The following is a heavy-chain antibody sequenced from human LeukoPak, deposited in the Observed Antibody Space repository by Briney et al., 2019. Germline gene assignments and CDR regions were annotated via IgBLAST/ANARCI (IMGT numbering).Heavy chain of an antibody. V-gene: IGHV3-66*01. D-gene: IGHD4-23*01. CDR2: IYSGGST. CDR1: GFTVSSNY. Sequence: GGSLRLSCAASGFTVSSNYMSWVRQAPGKGLEWVSVIYSGGSTYYADSVKGRFTISRDNSKNTLYLRMNSLRAEDTAVYYCARDDVIPIYGGNSMDVWGQGTTVTVSS. J-gene: IGHJ6*02. CDR3: ARDDVIPIYGGNSMDV.